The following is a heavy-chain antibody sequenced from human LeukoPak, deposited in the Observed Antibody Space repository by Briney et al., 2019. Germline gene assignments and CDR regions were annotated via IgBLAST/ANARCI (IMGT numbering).Heavy chain of an antibody. D-gene: IGHD1-7*01. CDR2: ISAYNGNT. CDR3: ARDGFPTGTRLLSDYYYYGMDV. J-gene: IGHJ6*02. CDR1: GYTFTSYG. V-gene: IGHV1-18*01. Sequence: ASVKVSCKASGYTFTSYGISWVRQAPGQGLEWMGWISAYNGNTNYAQKLQGRVTMTTDTSTSTAYMELRSLRSDDTAVYYCARDGFPTGTRLLSDYYYYGMDVWGQGTTVTVSS.